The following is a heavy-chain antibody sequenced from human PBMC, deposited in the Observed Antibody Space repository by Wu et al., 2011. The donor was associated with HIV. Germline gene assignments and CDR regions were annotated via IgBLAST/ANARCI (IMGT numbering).Heavy chain of an antibody. CDR1: GGTFSNYG. D-gene: IGHD2-15*01. V-gene: IGHV1-69*06. CDR2: LIPLFGTA. Sequence: QVQLVQSGAEVKKPGSSVKVSCKASGGTFSNYGINWVRQAPGQGLEWMGGLIPLFGTASYAQKFQGRVTITADKSTSTAYMELSSLRSEDTAVYYCARPYCSGGSCYGLFDYWGQGTLVTVSS. CDR3: ARPYCSGGSCYGLFDY. J-gene: IGHJ4*02.